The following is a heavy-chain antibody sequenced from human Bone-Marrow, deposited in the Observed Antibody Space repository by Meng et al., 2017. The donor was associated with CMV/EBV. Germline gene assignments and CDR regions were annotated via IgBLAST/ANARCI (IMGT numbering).Heavy chain of an antibody. D-gene: IGHD2-21*01. CDR2: IYPGDSDT. Sequence: GGSLRLSCKGSGYSFTSYWIGWVRQMPGKGLEWMGIIYPGDSDTRYSPSLQGQVTISADKSISTAYLQWSSLKASDTAMYYWARRGCGGDCYSFDYWGQGTLVTVSS. J-gene: IGHJ4*02. V-gene: IGHV5-51*01. CDR1: GYSFTSYW. CDR3: ARRGCGGDCYSFDY.